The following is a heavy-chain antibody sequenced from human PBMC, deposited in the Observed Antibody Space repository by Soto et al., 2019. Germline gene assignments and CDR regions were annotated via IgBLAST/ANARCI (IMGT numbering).Heavy chain of an antibody. CDR3: AREGERITMIVGLDY. CDR1: GFTFSSYA. D-gene: IGHD3-22*01. CDR2: ISYDGSNK. V-gene: IGHV3-30-3*01. J-gene: IGHJ4*02. Sequence: QVQLVESGGGVVQPGRSLRLSCAASGFTFSSYAMHWVRQAPGKGLEWVAVISYDGSNKYYADSVKGRFTISRDNSKNTLYLQMNSLRAEDTAVYYCAREGERITMIVGLDYWGQGTLVTVSS.